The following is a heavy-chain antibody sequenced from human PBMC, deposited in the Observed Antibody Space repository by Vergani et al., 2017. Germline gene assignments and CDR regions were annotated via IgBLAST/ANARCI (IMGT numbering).Heavy chain of an antibody. Sequence: QLQLQESGPGLVKPSETLSLTCTVSGVSISSSSYYWGWIRQPPGKGLEWIGSIYYSGSTYYNPSLKSRVTISVDTSKNQFSLKLSSVPAADTAVYYCARHGGGRGCSGYDCPIDYWGQGTLVTVSS. D-gene: IGHD5-12*01. J-gene: IGHJ4*02. CDR3: ARHGGGRGCSGYDCPIDY. V-gene: IGHV4-39*01. CDR2: IYYSGST. CDR1: GVSISSSSYY.